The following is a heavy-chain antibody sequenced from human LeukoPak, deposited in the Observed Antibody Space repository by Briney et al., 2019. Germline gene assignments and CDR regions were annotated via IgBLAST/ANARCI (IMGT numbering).Heavy chain of an antibody. Sequence: GASVKVSCKASGGTFSSYAISCVRQPPAQGLEWMGGIIPIFGKANYAQKFQGRVTMTTDESTSTAYMELSSLRSDDTAVYYCGRGYYDFWSGYSVARAHQENEASDSWGQRTMVTVSS. J-gene: IGHJ3*02. CDR3: GRGYYDFWSGYSVARAHQENEASDS. V-gene: IGHV1-69*05. CDR2: IIPIFGKA. CDR1: GGTFSSYA. D-gene: IGHD3-3*01.